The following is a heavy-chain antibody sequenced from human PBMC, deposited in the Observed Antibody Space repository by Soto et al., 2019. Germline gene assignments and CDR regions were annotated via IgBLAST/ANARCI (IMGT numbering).Heavy chain of an antibody. CDR3: AQTLGLSVSGPGRFDL. V-gene: IGHV1-69*12. CDR2: ITPIFGTP. J-gene: IGHJ2*01. D-gene: IGHD6-19*01. Sequence: QVQLVQSGTEVKKPGSSVKVSCKASGGTFSRYAINWVRQAPGQGLEWMGGITPIFGTPNYAQQFQGRVTITADGSTKTAYMELRMLRSEDTAVYYCAQTLGLSVSGPGRFDLWGRGTLVTVTS. CDR1: GGTFSRYA.